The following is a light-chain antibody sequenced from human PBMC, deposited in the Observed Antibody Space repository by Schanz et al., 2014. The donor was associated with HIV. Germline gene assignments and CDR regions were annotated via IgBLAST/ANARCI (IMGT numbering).Light chain of an antibody. CDR3: QQYGNSPRT. J-gene: IGKJ1*01. CDR1: QRLSSSY. CDR2: ATS. V-gene: IGKV3-20*01. Sequence: EIVLTQSPGSLSLSPGGRATLSCGASQRLSSSYLAWYQQKRDQPPRLVIYATSTRAAGIPDRFSGTGSGTDFTLTISSLEPEDFAVYYCQQYGNSPRTFGQGTKVEI.